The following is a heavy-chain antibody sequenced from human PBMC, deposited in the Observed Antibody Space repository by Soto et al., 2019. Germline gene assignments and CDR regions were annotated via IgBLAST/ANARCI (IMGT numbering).Heavy chain of an antibody. CDR2: ISYDGSNK. CDR1: GFTFSSYG. CDR3: AKGRGSRTEIDY. D-gene: IGHD6-13*01. Sequence: QVQLVESGGGVVQPGRSLRLSCAASGFTFSSYGMHWVRQAPGKGLEWVAVISYDGSNKYYADSVKGRFTISRDNSKNTLYLQMNSLRAADTAVYYCAKGRGSRTEIDYWGQGTLVTVSS. V-gene: IGHV3-30*18. J-gene: IGHJ4*02.